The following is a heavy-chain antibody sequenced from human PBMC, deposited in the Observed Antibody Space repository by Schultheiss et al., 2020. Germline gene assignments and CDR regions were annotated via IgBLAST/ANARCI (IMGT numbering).Heavy chain of an antibody. Sequence: GESLKISCAASGFTFSGYAMSWVRQAPGEGLEWVSTISYGGDATHYADSVKARFTISRDNSKSTLYLQMDTLRPEDTAVYYCAKGADYWDFDVWGRGTLVTV. CDR2: ISYGGDAT. V-gene: IGHV3-23*01. J-gene: IGHJ2*01. CDR3: AKGADYWDFDV. CDR1: GFTFSGYA.